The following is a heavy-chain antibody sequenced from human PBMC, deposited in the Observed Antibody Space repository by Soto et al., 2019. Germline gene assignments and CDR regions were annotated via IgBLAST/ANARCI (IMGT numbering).Heavy chain of an antibody. V-gene: IGHV3-33*01. CDR2: IWYDGSNK. J-gene: IGHJ4*02. CDR1: GFTFSSYG. D-gene: IGHD1-1*01. Sequence: GGSLRLSCAASGFTFSSYGMHWVRQAPGKGLEWVAVIWYDGSNKYYADSVKGRFTISRDNSKNTLYLQMNSLRAEDTAVYYCARGAGTTPFYFDYWGQGTLVTDSS. CDR3: ARGAGTTPFYFDY.